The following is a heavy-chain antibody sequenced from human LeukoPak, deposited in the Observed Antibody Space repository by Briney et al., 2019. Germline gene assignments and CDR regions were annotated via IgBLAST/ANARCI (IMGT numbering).Heavy chain of an antibody. CDR3: ARRLALVWGPHDAFDI. V-gene: IGHV5-51*01. CDR2: IYPGDSDT. J-gene: IGHJ3*02. CDR1: GYSFTSYW. Sequence: GESLKISCQGSGYSFTSYWIGWVRQMPGKGLEWMGIIYPGDSDTRYSPSFQGQVTISADKSISTAYLQWSSLKASDTAMYYCARRLALVWGPHDAFDIWGQGTMVTVSS. D-gene: IGHD7-27*01.